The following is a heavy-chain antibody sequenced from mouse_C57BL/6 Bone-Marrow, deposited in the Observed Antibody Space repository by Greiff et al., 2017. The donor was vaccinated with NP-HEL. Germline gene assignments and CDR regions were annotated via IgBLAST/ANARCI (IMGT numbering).Heavy chain of an antibody. V-gene: IGHV12-3*01. CDR3: AGDRATALDY. CDR2: ITHSGET. J-gene: IGHJ2*01. Sequence: QLQESGPGLVKPSQSLFLTCSITGFPITSGYYWIWIRQSPGKPLEWMGYITHSGETFYNPSLQSPISITRETSKNQFFLQLNSVTTEDTAMYYCAGDRATALDYWGQGTTLTVSS. D-gene: IGHD1-2*01. CDR1: GFPITSGYY.